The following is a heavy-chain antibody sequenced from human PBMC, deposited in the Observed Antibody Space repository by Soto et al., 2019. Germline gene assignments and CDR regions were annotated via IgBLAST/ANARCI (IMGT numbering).Heavy chain of an antibody. CDR2: IYSSGMT. Sequence: VQLVESGGGLVQPGESLRLSCAASGFTVSTNYMSWVRQAPGKGLEWVSVIYSSGMTYYADSVKGRFTISRDNSKNTLYLQMNTLRAEDTAVDYCARDFVIAGSGPFDCWGQGTLVTVSS. CDR1: GFTVSTNY. CDR3: ARDFVIAGSGPFDC. J-gene: IGHJ4*02. D-gene: IGHD3-16*02. V-gene: IGHV3-66*01.